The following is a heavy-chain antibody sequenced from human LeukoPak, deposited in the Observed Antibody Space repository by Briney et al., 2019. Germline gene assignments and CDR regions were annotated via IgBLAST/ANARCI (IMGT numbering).Heavy chain of an antibody. J-gene: IGHJ4*02. V-gene: IGHV3-64D*09. Sequence: GRSLRLSCAASGFTVTSNYMNWVRQAPGKGLEYVSAISGDGHSTYYADSLKGRFTISRDNSRKTLYLQMSSLRVEDTAVYYCARIAAAGTADYWGQGTLVTVSS. CDR1: GFTVTSNY. CDR3: ARIAAAGTADY. D-gene: IGHD6-13*01. CDR2: ISGDGHST.